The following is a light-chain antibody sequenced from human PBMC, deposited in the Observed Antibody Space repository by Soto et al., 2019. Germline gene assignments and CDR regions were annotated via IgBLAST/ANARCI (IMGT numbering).Light chain of an antibody. CDR3: QQYSNWPPIT. CDR1: QSVSSN. Sequence: EIVMTQSPATLSVSPGERATLSCRASQSVSSNLAWYQQKPGQAPRLLIYGASTRATGIPARFSVSGSGTEFTLTISSPQSEDFAVYYCQQYSNWPPITFGQGTRLEIK. V-gene: IGKV3D-15*01. CDR2: GAS. J-gene: IGKJ5*01.